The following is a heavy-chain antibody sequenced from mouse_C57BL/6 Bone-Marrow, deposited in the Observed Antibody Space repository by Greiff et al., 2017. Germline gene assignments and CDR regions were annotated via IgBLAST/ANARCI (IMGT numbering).Heavy chain of an antibody. J-gene: IGHJ4*01. V-gene: IGHV1-81*01. D-gene: IGHD2-4*01. CDR2: IYPRSGNT. CDR3: AGPYDYCLSYYAMDY. CDR1: GYTFTSYG. Sequence: QVQLQQSGAELARPGASVKLSCKASGYTFTSYGISWVKQRTGQGLEWIGEIYPRSGNTYYTEKFKGKATLTADKSSSTSYMELRSLPSEDSAVYFCAGPYDYCLSYYAMDYWGQGTSVTVAS.